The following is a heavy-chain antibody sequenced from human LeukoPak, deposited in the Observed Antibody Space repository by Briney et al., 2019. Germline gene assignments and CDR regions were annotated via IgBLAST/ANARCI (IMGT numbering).Heavy chain of an antibody. Sequence: GGSLRLSCAASGFTFSSYGMHWVRQAPGKGLEWVAFIRSDGSSKYYVDSVKGRFTISRDNSKNTLYLQMNSLRVEDTAVYYCVKGDSTSPGGGYWGQGTLVTVSS. CDR1: GFTFSSYG. CDR3: VKGDSTSPGGGY. J-gene: IGHJ4*02. CDR2: IRSDGSSK. V-gene: IGHV3-30*02. D-gene: IGHD3-16*01.